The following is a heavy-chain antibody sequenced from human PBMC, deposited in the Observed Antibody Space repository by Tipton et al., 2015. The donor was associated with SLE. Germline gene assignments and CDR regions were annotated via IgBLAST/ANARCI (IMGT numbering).Heavy chain of an antibody. CDR2: IYTSGST. CDR1: GGSISSGRYY. CDR3: ASNSGSHGGFDY. D-gene: IGHD1-26*01. V-gene: IGHV4-61*09. Sequence: LRLSCTVSGGSISSGRYYWSWIRQPAGKGLEWIGHIYTSGSTNYNPSLKSRVTISVDTSKNQFSLKLSSVTAADTAVYYCASNSGSHGGFDYWGQGTLVTVSS. J-gene: IGHJ4*02.